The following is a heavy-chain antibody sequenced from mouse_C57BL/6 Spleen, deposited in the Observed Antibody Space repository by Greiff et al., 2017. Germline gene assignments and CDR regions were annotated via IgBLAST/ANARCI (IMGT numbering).Heavy chain of an antibody. Sequence: VQLQQSGPGLVQPSQSLSITCTVSGFSLTSYGVHWVRQSPGKGLEWLGVIWRGGSTDYNAAFMSRLSITKDNSKSQVFFKMNSLQADDTAIYYCAKNEDYGSSYGSLDYWGQGTSVTVSS. CDR1: GFSLTSYG. V-gene: IGHV2-5*01. CDR2: IWRGGST. J-gene: IGHJ4*01. D-gene: IGHD1-1*01. CDR3: AKNEDYGSSYGSLDY.